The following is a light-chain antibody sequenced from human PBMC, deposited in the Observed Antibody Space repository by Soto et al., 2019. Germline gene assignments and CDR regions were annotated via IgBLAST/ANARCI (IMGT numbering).Light chain of an antibody. Sequence: ELVLTQSPATLSLSPGERATLSCRASQSVSSKLAWCQQKPGQAPRLLIYGASTRATGIPARFSGSGSGTEFTLTISRLESEDSAVYYCQQYSSCPCTFGGGTKVDIK. J-gene: IGKJ4*02. V-gene: IGKV3-15*01. CDR1: QSVSSK. CDR3: QQYSSCPCT. CDR2: GAS.